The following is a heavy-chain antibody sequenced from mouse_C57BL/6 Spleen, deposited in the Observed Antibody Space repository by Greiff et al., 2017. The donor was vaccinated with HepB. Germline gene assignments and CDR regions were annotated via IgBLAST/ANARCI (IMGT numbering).Heavy chain of an antibody. CDR3: TRPGDGYDGAWFAY. CDR1: GYTFTDYE. CDR2: IDPETGGT. Sequence: QVQLQQSGAELVRPGASVTLSCKASGYTFTDYEMHWVKQTPVHGLEWIGAIDPETGGTAYNQKFKGKAILTADKSSSTAYMELRSLTSEDSAVYYCTRPGDGYDGAWFAYWGQGTLVTVSA. D-gene: IGHD2-2*01. V-gene: IGHV1-15*01. J-gene: IGHJ3*01.